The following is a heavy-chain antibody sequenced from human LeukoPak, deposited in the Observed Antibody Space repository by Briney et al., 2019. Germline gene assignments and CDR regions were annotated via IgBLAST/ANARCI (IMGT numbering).Heavy chain of an antibody. J-gene: IGHJ5*02. CDR2: IYTSGST. CDR1: GGSISSYY. D-gene: IGHD6-13*01. V-gene: IGHV4-4*09. CDR3: ARHFEGQLVWFDP. Sequence: PSETPSLTCTVSGGSISSYYWSWIRQPPGKGLEWIGYIYTSGSTNYNPSLKSRVTISVDTSKNQFSLKLSSVTAADTAVYYCARHFEGQLVWFDPWGQGTLVTVSS.